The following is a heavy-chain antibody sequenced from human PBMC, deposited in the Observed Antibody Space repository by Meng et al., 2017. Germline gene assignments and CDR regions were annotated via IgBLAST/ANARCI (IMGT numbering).Heavy chain of an antibody. D-gene: IGHD3-10*01. Sequence: VQLVGSGGGVVQTGRSLRLSCAASGFTFSSYAMHWVRQAPGKGLEWVAVISYDGSNKYYADSVKGRFTISRDNSKNTLYLQMNSLRAEDTAVYYCASMGYWGQGTLVTVSS. CDR1: GFTFSSYA. CDR3: ASMGY. V-gene: IGHV3-30*01. CDR2: ISYDGSNK. J-gene: IGHJ4*02.